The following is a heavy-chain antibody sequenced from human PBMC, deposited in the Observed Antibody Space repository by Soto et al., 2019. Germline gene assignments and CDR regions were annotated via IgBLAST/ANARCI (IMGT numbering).Heavy chain of an antibody. D-gene: IGHD1-26*01. J-gene: IGHJ4*02. Sequence: GASVKVSCKASGYTFTSYGISWVRQAPGQGLEWMGWISAYNGNTNYAQKLQGRVTMTTDTSTSTAYMELRSLRSDDTAVYYCARERWVEVGAPRYYFDYWGQGTLVTVSS. V-gene: IGHV1-18*01. CDR3: ARERWVEVGAPRYYFDY. CDR2: ISAYNGNT. CDR1: GYTFTSYG.